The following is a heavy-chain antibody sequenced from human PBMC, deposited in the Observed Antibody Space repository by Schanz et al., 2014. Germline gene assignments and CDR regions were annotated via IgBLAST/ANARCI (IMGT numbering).Heavy chain of an antibody. V-gene: IGHV4-31*03. D-gene: IGHD1-1*01. CDR2: ISYSGVT. J-gene: IGHJ2*01. Sequence: QVQLQASGPGLVKPSQTLSLPCTVSGDSISSGGYYWSWIRQHPGKGLEWIGYISYSGVTYYNPSLKSRVTISMHTSKNQFSLTLTSLTAADTAVYYCARDTTWRLDLWGRGTLVTVSS. CDR3: ARDTTWRLDL. CDR1: GDSISSGGYY.